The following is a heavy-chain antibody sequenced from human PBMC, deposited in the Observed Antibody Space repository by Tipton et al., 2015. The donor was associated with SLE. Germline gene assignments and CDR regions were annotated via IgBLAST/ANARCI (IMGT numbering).Heavy chain of an antibody. Sequence: TLSLTCIFSDGSISSGGYYWSWIRQDPGKGLEWIGYVYYSGSTYYYPSLKSRITISVDTSKNQFSLEVRSVTAADTAVYYCAREDLQAYWGQGTLVTVSS. CDR3: AREDLQAY. V-gene: IGHV4-31*03. CDR1: DGSISSGGYY. CDR2: VYYSGST. J-gene: IGHJ1*01.